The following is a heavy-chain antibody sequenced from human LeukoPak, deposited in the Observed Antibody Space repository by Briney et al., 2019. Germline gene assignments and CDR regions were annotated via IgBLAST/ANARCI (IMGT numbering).Heavy chain of an antibody. CDR2: IIPILGIA. CDR3: GRDTGYFDY. CDR1: GGTFTSYA. Sequence: SVKVSCKASGGTFTSYAISWVRQAPGQGLEWMGRIIPILGIANYAQKFPGRITITADKSTSTGYMELSSLRSEDTAVYYCGRDTGYFDYWGQGTLVTVSS. J-gene: IGHJ4*02. V-gene: IGHV1-69*04.